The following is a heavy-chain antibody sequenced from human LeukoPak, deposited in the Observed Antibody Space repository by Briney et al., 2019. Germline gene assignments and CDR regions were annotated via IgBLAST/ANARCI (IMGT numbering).Heavy chain of an antibody. Sequence: SETLSGSCTVSGGSISSGSYYWSWIRQPAGKGLEWIGRIYTSGSTNYNPSLQSRVTISVDTSKNQFSLKLNSVTAADTAVYYCARGRSMSSSGLAYWGQGNLVTVSS. CDR1: GGSISSGSYY. CDR2: IYTSGST. J-gene: IGHJ4*02. V-gene: IGHV4-61*02. D-gene: IGHD6-25*01. CDR3: ARGRSMSSSGLAY.